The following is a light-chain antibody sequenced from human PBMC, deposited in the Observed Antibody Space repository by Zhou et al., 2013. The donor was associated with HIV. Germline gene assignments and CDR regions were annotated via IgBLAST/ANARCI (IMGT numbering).Light chain of an antibody. Sequence: AIRMTQSPSSFSASTGDRVTITCRASQGISSYLAWYQQKPGKAPKLLIYAASTLQSGVQSRFSGSGSGTDFTLTISCLQSEDFATYYCLQDYNYPRTFGQGTKVEIK. V-gene: IGKV1-8*01. CDR2: AAS. J-gene: IGKJ1*01. CDR1: QGISSY. CDR3: LQDYNYPRT.